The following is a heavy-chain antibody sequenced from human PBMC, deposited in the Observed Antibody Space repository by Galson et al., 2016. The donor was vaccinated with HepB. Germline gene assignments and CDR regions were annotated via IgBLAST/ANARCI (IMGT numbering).Heavy chain of an antibody. D-gene: IGHD3-22*01. Sequence: SLRLSCAASGFTFDSFAMSWVRQAPGRGLEWVSSITGSGASTYYADSVRGRFIISRDNSKNTLSLQMNSLRAEDTALYYCAKDAGFYYDSSGYFSEVDWYFDLWGRGTLVAVSS. J-gene: IGHJ2*01. CDR3: AKDAGFYYDSSGYFSEVDWYFDL. CDR1: GFTFDSFA. CDR2: ITGSGAST. V-gene: IGHV3-23*01.